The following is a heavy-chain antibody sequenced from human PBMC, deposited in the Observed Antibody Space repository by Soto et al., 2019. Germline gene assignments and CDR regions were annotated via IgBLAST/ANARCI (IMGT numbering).Heavy chain of an antibody. CDR1: GGSFSGYY. V-gene: IGHV4-34*01. CDR2: INHSGST. D-gene: IGHD1-26*01. CDR3: ARRGGWEPLYGMDV. J-gene: IGHJ6*02. Sequence: SETLSLTCAVYGGSFSGYYWSWIRQPPGKGLEWIGEINHSGSTNYNPSLKSRVTISVDTSKNQFSLKLSSVTAADTAVYYCARRGGWEPLYGMDVWGQGTTVTSP.